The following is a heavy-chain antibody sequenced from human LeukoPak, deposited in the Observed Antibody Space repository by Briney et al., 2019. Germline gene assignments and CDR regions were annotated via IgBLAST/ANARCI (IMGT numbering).Heavy chain of an antibody. CDR2: INPNSGGA. CDR3: AKSTNWGSISDGFDI. CDR1: GSSFIGYY. D-gene: IGHD7-27*01. V-gene: IGHV1-2*02. Sequence: EASVKVSCKASGSSFIGYYIHWVRQAPGQGLEWMGWINPNSGGANYAQKFQGRVTMTRDTSISTVYMELTRLRSDDTAMYYCAKSTNWGSISDGFDIWGQGTMVTVAS. J-gene: IGHJ3*02.